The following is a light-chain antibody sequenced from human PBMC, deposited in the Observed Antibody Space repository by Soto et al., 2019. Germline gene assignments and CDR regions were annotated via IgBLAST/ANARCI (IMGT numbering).Light chain of an antibody. CDR2: GAS. CDR1: QSVSSN. CDR3: QQYNSYPWT. V-gene: IGKV3-15*01. J-gene: IGKJ1*01. Sequence: ETVMTQSPATLSVSPGEGATLSCRASQSVSSNLVWYQHRPGQAPRLLIYGASTRATDIPARFSGSGSGTEFTLTISSLQPDDFATYYCQQYNSYPWTFGQGTKVDIK.